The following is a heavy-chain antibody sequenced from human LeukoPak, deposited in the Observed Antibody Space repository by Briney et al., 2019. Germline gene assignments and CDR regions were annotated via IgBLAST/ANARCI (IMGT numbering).Heavy chain of an antibody. D-gene: IGHD6-6*01. J-gene: IGHJ4*02. CDR3: ARDQTLYSSSSEFDY. Sequence: GRSLRLSCAASGFTFSSYAMHWVRQAPGKGLEWVAVISYDGSNQYYADSVKGRFTISRDNSKKTLYLQMNSLRPEDTAVYYCARDQTLYSSSSEFDYWGQGTQVTVSS. CDR1: GFTFSSYA. V-gene: IGHV3-30*04. CDR2: ISYDGSNQ.